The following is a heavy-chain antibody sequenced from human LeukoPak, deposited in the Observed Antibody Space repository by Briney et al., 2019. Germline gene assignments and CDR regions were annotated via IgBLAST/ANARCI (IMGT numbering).Heavy chain of an antibody. V-gene: IGHV3-23*01. D-gene: IGHD3-9*01. CDR1: GFTFNSYA. CDR3: AKDRGGGVRYYDY. Sequence: GGSLRLSCAASGFTFNSYAMHWVRQAPGKGLEWISAITGSGASTYFADSVKGRFTISRDNYKHTLYLQMNSLRAEDTDVYYCAKDRGGGVRYYDYWGQGTLVTVSS. J-gene: IGHJ4*02. CDR2: ITGSGAST.